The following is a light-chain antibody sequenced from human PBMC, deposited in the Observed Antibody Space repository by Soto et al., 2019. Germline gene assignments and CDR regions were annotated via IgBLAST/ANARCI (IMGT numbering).Light chain of an antibody. CDR2: VAS. CDR3: QQSYGTPWT. Sequence: DIQMTQSPPSLAASVGVRVTISCRASQNINTYLNWYQHKPGKAPKLLISVASTLESGVPSRFSGSGSGTDFNITISSLQPEDFATYFCQQSYGTPWTFGQGTRVEIK. J-gene: IGKJ1*01. CDR1: QNINTY. V-gene: IGKV1-39*01.